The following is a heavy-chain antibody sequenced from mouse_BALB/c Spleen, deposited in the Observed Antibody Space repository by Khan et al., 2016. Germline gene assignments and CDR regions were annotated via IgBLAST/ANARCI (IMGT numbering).Heavy chain of an antibody. CDR3: ARGAMVTTGWYFDV. V-gene: IGHV9-1*02. Sequence: QIQLVQSGPELKKPGETVKISCKASGYTFTNSGMNWVKQAPGKGLKWVGWINTYTGEPTYADDFKGRFAFSLETSASTAYLQINNLKNEDMTTYFCARGAMVTTGWYFDVWGAGTPVTVSS. J-gene: IGHJ1*01. D-gene: IGHD2-2*01. CDR2: INTYTGEP. CDR1: GYTFTNSG.